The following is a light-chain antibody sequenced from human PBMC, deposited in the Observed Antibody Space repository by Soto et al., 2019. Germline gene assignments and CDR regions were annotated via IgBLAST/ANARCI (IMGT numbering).Light chain of an antibody. Sequence: QSVLTQPPSASGTPGQRVAISCSGSSSNFGKSIVSWYQHLPGRAPQVLIYGNSQRASGVPVRYSGSKSATSASLAISGLLSEDEADYYCAAWDDGLVVFGSGTKVTVL. CDR1: SSNFGKSI. CDR3: AAWDDGLVV. V-gene: IGLV1-44*01. CDR2: GNS. J-gene: IGLJ1*01.